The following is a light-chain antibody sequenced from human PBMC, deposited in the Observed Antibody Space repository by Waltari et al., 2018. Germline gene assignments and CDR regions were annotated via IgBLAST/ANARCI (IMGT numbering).Light chain of an antibody. CDR1: NSNIGFNS. Sequence: QSVLSQPPSASASPGQGVTISCSGSNSNIGFNSVFWYQHVPGTAPKLVIFRDCQRPSWVPGRVSCSKSGTSASLAVSGLRAEDEADYYCASWDQRLRGLVFGGGTKLTVL. V-gene: IGLV1-47*01. CDR3: ASWDQRLRGLV. J-gene: IGLJ2*01. CDR2: RDC.